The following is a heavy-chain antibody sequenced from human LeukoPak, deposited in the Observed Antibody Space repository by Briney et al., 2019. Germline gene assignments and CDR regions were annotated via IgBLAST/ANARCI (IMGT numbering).Heavy chain of an antibody. Sequence: GGSLRLSCAASGFTFSSYWMSWVRQAPGKGLEWVANIKQDESEKYYVDSLKGRFTISRDNAKNSLYLQMNSMRAEDTAVYYCARDKIEGPTKLDYWGQGILVTVSS. CDR1: GFTFSSYW. CDR2: IKQDESEK. V-gene: IGHV3-7*01. D-gene: IGHD1-1*01. J-gene: IGHJ4*02. CDR3: ARDKIEGPTKLDY.